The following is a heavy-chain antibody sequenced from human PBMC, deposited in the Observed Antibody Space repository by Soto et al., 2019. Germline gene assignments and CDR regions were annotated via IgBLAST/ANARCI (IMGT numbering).Heavy chain of an antibody. Sequence: ASVKVSCKASGYTFTSYGISWVRQAPGQGLEWMGWISAYNGNTNYAQKLQGRVTMTTDTSTSTAYMELRSLRSDDTAVYYCARAILAYCGGDCYSAEYFQHWGQGTLVTVSS. CDR2: ISAYNGNT. J-gene: IGHJ1*01. D-gene: IGHD2-21*02. CDR1: GYTFTSYG. V-gene: IGHV1-18*01. CDR3: ARAILAYCGGDCYSAEYFQH.